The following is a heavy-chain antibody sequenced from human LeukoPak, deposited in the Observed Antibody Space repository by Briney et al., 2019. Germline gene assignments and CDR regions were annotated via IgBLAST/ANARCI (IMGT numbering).Heavy chain of an antibody. CDR1: GGSISSSSYY. V-gene: IGHV4-39*07. D-gene: IGHD2-15*01. J-gene: IGHJ4*02. CDR2: IYYSGST. Sequence: PSETLSLTCTVSGGSISSSSYYWGWIRQPPGKGLEWIGSIYYSGSTYYNPSLKSRVTISVDTSKNQFSLKLSSVTAADTAVYYCARVFNDEVVASNDYWGQGTLVTVSS. CDR3: ARVFNDEVVASNDY.